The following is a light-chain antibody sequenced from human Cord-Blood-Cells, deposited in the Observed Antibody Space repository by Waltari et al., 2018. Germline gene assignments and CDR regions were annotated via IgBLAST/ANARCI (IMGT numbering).Light chain of an antibody. CDR1: SLRSYY. Sequence: SSALTQDPDVSVALGQTVRITCQGDSLRSYYASWYQQKPGQAPVLVIYGKNNRPSGIPDRFSGSSSGNTASLTITGAQAEDEADYYCNSRDSSGNHLVFGGGTKLTVL. CDR3: NSRDSSGNHLV. J-gene: IGLJ2*01. V-gene: IGLV3-19*01. CDR2: GKN.